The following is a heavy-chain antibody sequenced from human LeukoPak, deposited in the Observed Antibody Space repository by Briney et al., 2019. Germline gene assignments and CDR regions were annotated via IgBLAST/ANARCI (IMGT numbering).Heavy chain of an antibody. CDR3: ATRPLRSSGYYFDY. CDR2: IYPGDSDT. CDR1: GYTFTNYW. J-gene: IGHJ4*02. V-gene: IGHV5-51*01. D-gene: IGHD3-22*01. Sequence: GESLKISCKGSGYTFTNYWIGWVRQMPGKGLEYMGIIYPGDSDTRYSPSLEGQVTISVDKSISTAYLPWSSLKASDTAMYYCATRPLRSSGYYFDYWGQGTLVTVSS.